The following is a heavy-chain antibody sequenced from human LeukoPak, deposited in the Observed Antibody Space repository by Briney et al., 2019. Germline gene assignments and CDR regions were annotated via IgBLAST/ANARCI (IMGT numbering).Heavy chain of an antibody. CDR3: ASSFSDDFWRGHF. D-gene: IGHD3-3*01. V-gene: IGHV3-7*01. J-gene: IGHJ4*02. CDR2: IKQDGSVK. CDR1: RITFTYW. Sequence: GGSLRLSCAASRITFTYWMSWVRQAPGKGLEWVANIKQDGSVKYYVDSVKGRFTISRDNAKKSLFLQMNSLRAEDTAVYYCASSFSDDFWRGHFWGQGTLVTVSS.